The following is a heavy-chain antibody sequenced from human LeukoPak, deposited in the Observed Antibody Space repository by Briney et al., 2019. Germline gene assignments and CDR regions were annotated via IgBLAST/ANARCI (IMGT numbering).Heavy chain of an antibody. J-gene: IGHJ4*02. CDR2: ISKRGGST. CDR1: GLTFDNYA. CDR3: AKVKGGSGPFDD. V-gene: IGHV3-23*01. Sequence: GGSLRLSCAASGLTFDNYAMTWVRPAPGRGLEWVSSISKRGGSTYYADSVKGRFTISSDSSKNTLHLQMNTLRAEDTAVYYCAKVKGGSGPFDDWGQGTLVTVSS. D-gene: IGHD6-19*01.